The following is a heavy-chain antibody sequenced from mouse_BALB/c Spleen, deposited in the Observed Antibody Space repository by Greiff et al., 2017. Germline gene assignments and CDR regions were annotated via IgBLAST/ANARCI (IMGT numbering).Heavy chain of an antibody. CDR2: ILPGSGST. Sequence: QVQLQQSGAELMKPGASVKISCKATGYTFSSYWIEWVKQRPGHGLEWIGEILPGSGSTNYNEKFKGKATFTADTSSNTAYMQLSSLTSEDSAVYYCARGRLPAWFAYWGQGTLVTVSA. J-gene: IGHJ3*01. D-gene: IGHD2-4*01. CDR3: ARGRLPAWFAY. V-gene: IGHV1-9*01. CDR1: GYTFSSYW.